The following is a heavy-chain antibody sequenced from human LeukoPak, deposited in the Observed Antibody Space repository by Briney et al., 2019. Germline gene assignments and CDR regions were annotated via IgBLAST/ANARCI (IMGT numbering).Heavy chain of an antibody. CDR2: IYYSGST. CDR3: ARGYASDY. V-gene: IGHV4-59*11. J-gene: IGHJ4*02. Sequence: SGTLSLTCTVSGGSISSHYWSWIRQPPGKGLEWIGYIYYSGSTNYNPSLKSRVTISVDTSKNQFSLKLSSVTAADTAVYYCARGYASDYWGQGTLVTVSS. D-gene: IGHD3-16*01. CDR1: GGSISSHY.